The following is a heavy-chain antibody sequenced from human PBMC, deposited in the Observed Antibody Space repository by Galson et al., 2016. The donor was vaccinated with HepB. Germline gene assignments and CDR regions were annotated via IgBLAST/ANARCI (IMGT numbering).Heavy chain of an antibody. Sequence: EPLSLTCTVSGGSISTYHWSWIRQPPGKGLEGIGYSDYSGSTNYNPSLKSRVTISVDTSKHQFSLKVSSVTAADTAVDYCARAPAATGDAFDIWGQGTTVTVSS. CDR2: SDYSGST. CDR3: ARAPAATGDAFDI. V-gene: IGHV4-59*01. CDR1: GGSISTYH. D-gene: IGHD3-9*01. J-gene: IGHJ3*02.